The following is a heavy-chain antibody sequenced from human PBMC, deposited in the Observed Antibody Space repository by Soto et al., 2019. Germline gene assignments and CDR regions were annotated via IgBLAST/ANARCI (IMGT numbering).Heavy chain of an antibody. Sequence: QITLKESGPTLVKPTQTLTLTCNISGISLSTSGVGVGWIRQPPGKALEWLALIYWNDEKRYSPSLRSRLTITKDSSKNQGVLTMTDMDPVDTATYFCAHRPTPLTDGGGWFDPWGQGTLVTVSS. CDR2: IYWNDEK. CDR3: AHRPTPLTDGGGWFDP. J-gene: IGHJ5*02. CDR1: GISLSTSGVG. D-gene: IGHD2-21*02. V-gene: IGHV2-5*01.